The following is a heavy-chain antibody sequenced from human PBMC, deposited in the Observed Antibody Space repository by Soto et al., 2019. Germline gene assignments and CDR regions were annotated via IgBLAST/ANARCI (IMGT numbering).Heavy chain of an antibody. D-gene: IGHD2-2*02. Sequence: QVQLVQSGAEVKKPGASVKVSCKASGYTFTSYGISWVRQAPGQGLEWMGWISAYNGNTNYAQKLQGRVTMTTDTSTRTAYRELRSLRSDDRAVYYCARENTPDTQYYFDYWGQGTLVTVSS. J-gene: IGHJ4*02. V-gene: IGHV1-18*01. CDR3: ARENTPDTQYYFDY. CDR1: GYTFTSYG. CDR2: ISAYNGNT.